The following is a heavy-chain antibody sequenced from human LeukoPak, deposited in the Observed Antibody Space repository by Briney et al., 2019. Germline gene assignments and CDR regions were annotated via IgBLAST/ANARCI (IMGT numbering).Heavy chain of an antibody. V-gene: IGHV3-7*01. D-gene: IGHD3-22*01. CDR2: IKQDGSEK. CDR1: GFTFSSYW. CDR3: ALQGYDSSGYLI. J-gene: IGHJ3*02. Sequence: PGGSLRLSCAASGFTFSSYWMSWVRQAPGKGLEWVANIKQDGSEKYYVGSVKGRFTLSRDNAKHSLYLQMNSLGAEDTAVYYCALQGYDSSGYLIWGQGTMVTVSS.